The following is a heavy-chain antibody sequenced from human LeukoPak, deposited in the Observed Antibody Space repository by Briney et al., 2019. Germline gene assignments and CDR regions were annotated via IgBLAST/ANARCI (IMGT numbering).Heavy chain of an antibody. D-gene: IGHD2-15*01. CDR2: INHSGST. CDR1: GGSFSGYY. CDR3: ARGLNKYCSGGSCYSGS. J-gene: IGHJ4*02. Sequence: SETLSLTCAVYGGSFSGYYWSWIRQPPGKGLEWIGEINHSGSTNYNPSLKSRVTISVDTSKNQFSLKLSSVTAADTAVYYCARGLNKYCSGGSCYSGSWGQGTLVTVAS. V-gene: IGHV4-34*01.